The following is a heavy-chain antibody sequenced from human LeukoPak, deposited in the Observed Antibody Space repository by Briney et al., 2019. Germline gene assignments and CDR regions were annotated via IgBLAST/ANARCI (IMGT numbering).Heavy chain of an antibody. J-gene: IGHJ4*02. D-gene: IGHD3/OR15-3a*01. CDR1: GYSFTSYV. CDR3: ARGLAYFDY. Sequence: ASVKVSCEASGYSFTSYVMNWVRQAPGQGLEWMGWINTNTGNPTYAQGFTGRFVFTLDTSVSTAYLQISSLKTEDTAVYYCARGLAYFDYWGQGTLVTVSS. CDR2: INTNTGNP. V-gene: IGHV7-4-1*02.